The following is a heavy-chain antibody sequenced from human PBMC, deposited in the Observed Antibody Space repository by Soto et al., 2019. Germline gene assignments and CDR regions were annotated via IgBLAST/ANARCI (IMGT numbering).Heavy chain of an antibody. D-gene: IGHD3-16*01. CDR1: GFTFSSYS. CDR2: ISSSSSTI. CDR3: ARYRCLIFNVWAPPEIDA. Sequence: PGGSLRLSCAASGFTFSSYSMNWVRQAPGKGLEWVSYISSSSSTIYYADSVKGQFTISRDNPKNSLYLQMNSLRDKDTAVYYCARYRCLIFNVWAPPEIDARGKGTTVTISS. J-gene: IGHJ6*04. V-gene: IGHV3-48*02.